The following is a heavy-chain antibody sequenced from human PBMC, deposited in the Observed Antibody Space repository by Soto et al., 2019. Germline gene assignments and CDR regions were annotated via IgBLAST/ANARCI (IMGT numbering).Heavy chain of an antibody. V-gene: IGHV1-18*01. Sequence: QDQLVQSGAEVKKPGASVKVSCKASGYTFSSYGISWVRQAPGQGLEWMGWISGYNGDTNYAQKLQGRVTMTTDTSTNTAYMELRSLRSDDTAVYYCARDNSGVDLLHQAFDIWGQWTMVTVSS. CDR3: ARDNSGVDLLHQAFDI. J-gene: IGHJ3*02. CDR2: ISGYNGDT. CDR1: GYTFSSYG. D-gene: IGHD3-3*01.